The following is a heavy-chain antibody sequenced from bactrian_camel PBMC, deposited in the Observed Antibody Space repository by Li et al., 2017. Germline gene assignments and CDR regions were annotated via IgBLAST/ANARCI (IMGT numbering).Heavy chain of an antibody. Sequence: VQLVESGGGSVQAGGSLRLSCTASGYMYSSNCMGWFRQAPGKEREGVAVIDSDGLAKYADSVKGRFTISQDNAKNTLYLQMNSLKPEDTAMYYCAAGGGNGAFCYTGERSMDYWGQGTQVTVS. CDR1: GYMYSSNC. CDR3: AAGGGNGAFCYTGERSMDY. V-gene: IGHV3S53*01. J-gene: IGHJ4*01. CDR2: IDSDGLA. D-gene: IGHD2*01.